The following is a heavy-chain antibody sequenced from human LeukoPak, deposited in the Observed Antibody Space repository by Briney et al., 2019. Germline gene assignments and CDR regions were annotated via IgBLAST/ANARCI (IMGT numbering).Heavy chain of an antibody. Sequence: PSETLSLTCTVSGGSISSRNYYWGWIRQPPGKGLEWIASIYYSGRTYYNPSLKSRVTLSIDTSKNQFSLKLSSVTAADTAVYYCARSVGSGSYFPYYYYMDVWGKGTTVTISS. CDR2: IYYSGRT. D-gene: IGHD3-10*01. J-gene: IGHJ6*03. V-gene: IGHV4-39*07. CDR1: GGSISSRNYY. CDR3: ARSVGSGSYFPYYYYMDV.